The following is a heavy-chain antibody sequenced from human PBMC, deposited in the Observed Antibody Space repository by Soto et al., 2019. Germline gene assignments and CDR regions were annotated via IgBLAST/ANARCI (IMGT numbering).Heavy chain of an antibody. CDR3: ARGAPPDDY. Sequence: EVQLVESGGGLVQPGGSLRLSCAASGFTFSSYSMNWVRQAPGKGLEWVSYISSSSSIIYYADSVKGRFTISRDNAKNSLYLQMNSPGGEDTAVYFRARGAPPDDYWGQGTLVTVSS. V-gene: IGHV3-48*01. CDR1: GFTFSSYS. CDR2: ISSSSSII. J-gene: IGHJ4*02.